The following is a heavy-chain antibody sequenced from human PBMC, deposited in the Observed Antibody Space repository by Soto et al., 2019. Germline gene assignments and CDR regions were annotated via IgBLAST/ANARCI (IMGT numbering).Heavy chain of an antibody. CDR3: AKVGGSYYYYDGMDV. Sequence: GGSLRLSCAASGFTFDDYAMHWVRQAPGKGLEWVSGISWNSGSIGYADSVKGRFTISRDKAKNSLYLQMNSLRAEDTALYYCAKVGGSYYYYDGMDVWGQGTTVTVSS. CDR1: GFTFDDYA. CDR2: ISWNSGSI. D-gene: IGHD1-26*01. V-gene: IGHV3-9*01. J-gene: IGHJ6*02.